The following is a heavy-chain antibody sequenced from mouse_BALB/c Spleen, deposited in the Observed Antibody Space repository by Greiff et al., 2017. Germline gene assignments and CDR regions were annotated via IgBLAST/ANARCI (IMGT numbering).Heavy chain of an antibody. CDR1: GYTFTSYW. D-gene: IGHD4-1*01. Sequence: QVQLQQPGAELVKPGASVKLSCKASGYTFTSYWMHWVKQRPGQGLEWIGEINPSNGRTNYNEKFKSKATLTVDKSSSTAYMQLSSLTSEDSAVYYCTRGVNWNYFDYWGQGTTLTVSS. J-gene: IGHJ2*01. V-gene: IGHV1S81*02. CDR2: INPSNGRT. CDR3: TRGVNWNYFDY.